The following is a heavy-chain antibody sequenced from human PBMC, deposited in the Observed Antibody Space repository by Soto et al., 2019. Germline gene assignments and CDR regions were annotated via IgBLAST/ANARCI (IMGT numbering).Heavy chain of an antibody. V-gene: IGHV3-7*01. CDR2: IKQDGSEK. CDR1: GFTFSSYW. J-gene: IGHJ4*02. Sequence: PGGSLRLSCAASGFTFSSYWMSWVRQAPGKGLEWVANIKQDGSEKYYVDSVKGRFTISRDNAKNSLYLQMNSLRAEDTAVYYCARDRVEYCSSTSCDGFDYWGQGTLVTVSS. CDR3: ARDRVEYCSSTSCDGFDY. D-gene: IGHD2-2*01.